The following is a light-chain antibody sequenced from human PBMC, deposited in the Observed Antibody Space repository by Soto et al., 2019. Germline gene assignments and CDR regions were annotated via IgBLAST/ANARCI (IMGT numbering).Light chain of an antibody. CDR1: QTIYSN. Sequence: IMMTQSPATLSVSLGERATLSCRAGQTIYSNVAWYQQRPGQAPRLLIYRASTRATGVPARFSGSGSGTEFTLTISSLQSEDFAIYYCQQYGSSRWTFGQGTKVDIK. CDR2: RAS. V-gene: IGKV3-15*01. J-gene: IGKJ1*01. CDR3: QQYGSSRWT.